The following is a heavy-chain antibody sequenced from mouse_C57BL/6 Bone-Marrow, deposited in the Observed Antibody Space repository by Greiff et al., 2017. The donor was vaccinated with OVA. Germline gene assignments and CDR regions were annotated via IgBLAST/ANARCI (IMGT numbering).Heavy chain of an antibody. CDR2: IDPKNGDT. CDR3: TTDYYSNYVTY. D-gene: IGHD2-5*01. CDR1: GFNIKDDY. J-gene: IGHJ3*01. V-gene: IGHV14-4*01. Sequence: EVQLQQSGAELVRPGASVKLSCTASGFNIKDDYMHWVKQRPEQGLEWIGWIDPKNGDTEYASKFQGKATITADTSSNTAYLQLSSLTSEDTAVYYCTTDYYSNYVTYWGQGTLVTVSA.